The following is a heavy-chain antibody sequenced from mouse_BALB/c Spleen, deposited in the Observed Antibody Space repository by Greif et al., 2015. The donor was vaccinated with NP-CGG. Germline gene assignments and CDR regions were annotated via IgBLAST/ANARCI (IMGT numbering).Heavy chain of an antibody. J-gene: IGHJ4*01. CDR1: GYTFTSYW. Sequence: EVQRVESGTVLARPGASVKMSCKASGYTFTSYWMHWVKQRPGQGLEWIGAIYPGNSDTSYNQKFKGKAKLTAVTSTSTAYMELSSLTNEDSAVYYCTRGIYYDYDGYSAMDYWGQGTSVTVSS. CDR3: TRGIYYDYDGYSAMDY. CDR2: IYPGNSDT. D-gene: IGHD2-4*01. V-gene: IGHV1-5*01.